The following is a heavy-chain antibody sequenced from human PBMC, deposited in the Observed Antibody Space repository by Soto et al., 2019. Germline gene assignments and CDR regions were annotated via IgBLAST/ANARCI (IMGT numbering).Heavy chain of an antibody. D-gene: IGHD1-7*01. CDR3: AKDIGVLGGTTAWRLFLMDV. J-gene: IGHJ6*02. Sequence: QVQLVESGGGVVQPGRSLRLSCAASGFTFSSYGMHWVRQAPGKGLEWVAVISYDGSNKYYADSVKGRFTISRDNSKNTLYLQMNSLRAEDTAVYYCAKDIGVLGGTTAWRLFLMDVWGQGTTVTVSS. CDR1: GFTFSSYG. V-gene: IGHV3-30*18. CDR2: ISYDGSNK.